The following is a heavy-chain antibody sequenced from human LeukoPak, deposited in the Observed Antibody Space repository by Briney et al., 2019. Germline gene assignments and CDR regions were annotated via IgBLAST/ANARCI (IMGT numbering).Heavy chain of an antibody. D-gene: IGHD2-2*02. CDR2: INWTGGST. V-gene: IGHV3-20*04. CDR1: RFTFDDYG. CDR3: ARDGGARYCSSTSCYMGNYFDY. Sequence: PGRSLRLSCAASRFTFDDYGMSWVRQAPGKGLEGVSGINWTGGSTGYADSVKGRFTISRDNAKNSLYLQMNSLRAEDTALYYCARDGGARYCSSTSCYMGNYFDYWGQGTLVTVSS. J-gene: IGHJ4*02.